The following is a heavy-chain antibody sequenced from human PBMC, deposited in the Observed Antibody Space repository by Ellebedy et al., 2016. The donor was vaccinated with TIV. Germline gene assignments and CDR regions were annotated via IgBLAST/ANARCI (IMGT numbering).Heavy chain of an antibody. CDR1: GGSISSSSYY. V-gene: IGHV4-39*07. CDR3: ARGDRKAVAGTRRGDAFDF. D-gene: IGHD6-19*01. Sequence: MPSETLSLTCTVSGGSISSSSYYRGWIRQPPGKGLEWIGDINQSGSTNYTPSLTSRVTLSIDTSKNQFSLKLSSVTAADTAVYFCARGDRKAVAGTRRGDAFDFWGQGTMVTISS. CDR2: INQSGST. J-gene: IGHJ3*01.